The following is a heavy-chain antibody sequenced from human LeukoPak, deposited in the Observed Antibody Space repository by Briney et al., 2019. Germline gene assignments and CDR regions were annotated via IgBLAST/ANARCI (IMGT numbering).Heavy chain of an antibody. CDR1: GFTFITYS. V-gene: IGHV3-21*01. CDR3: ARDGPRGYSGIDAFDI. Sequence: GGSLRLSCAASGFTFITYSMNWVRQAPGKGLEWVSSISSSSSYIYYADSVKGRFTISRDNAKNSLYLQMNSLRAEDTAVYYCARDGPRGYSGIDAFDIWGQGTMVTVSS. D-gene: IGHD5-12*01. J-gene: IGHJ3*02. CDR2: ISSSSSYI.